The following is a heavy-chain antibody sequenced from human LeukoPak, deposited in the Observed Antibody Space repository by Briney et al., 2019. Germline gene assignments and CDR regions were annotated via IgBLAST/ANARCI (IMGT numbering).Heavy chain of an antibody. V-gene: IGHV4-39*01. D-gene: IGHD5-18*01. CDR1: GGSISSSSYY. J-gene: IGHJ5*02. CDR2: IHYTGST. Sequence: SETLSLTCSVSGGSISSSSYYWGWIRQPPGKGLEWTGSIHYTGSTFYNPSLKGRVTISVDTSKHQFSLNLSSVTAADTAVYYCARLSFGYSYGYNWFDPWGQGTLVTVSS. CDR3: ARLSFGYSYGYNWFDP.